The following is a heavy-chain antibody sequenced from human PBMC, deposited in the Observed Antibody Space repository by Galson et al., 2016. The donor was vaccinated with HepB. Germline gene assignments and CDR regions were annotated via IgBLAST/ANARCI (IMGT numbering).Heavy chain of an antibody. V-gene: IGHV1-18*01. Sequence: SVKVSCKASGYTFTNYGFSWVRQAPGQGLEWMGWISAYNGNVNYIRKLQGRVTMTTESSTSTAYMELRSLRSDDTAIYYCARDRLRYGSGDACPEHTWLDEAPTDSAYMQLRRLRSADTARYYCGRDRVRRWSGDACPEHKWLGAWGQGTPVTVAS. CDR2: ISAYNGNV. D-gene: IGHD2-15*01. CDR1: GYTFTNYG. CDR3: ARDRLRYGSGDACPEHTWLDEAPTDSAYMQLRRLRSADTARYYCGRDRVRRWSGDACPEHKWLGA. J-gene: IGHJ5*02.